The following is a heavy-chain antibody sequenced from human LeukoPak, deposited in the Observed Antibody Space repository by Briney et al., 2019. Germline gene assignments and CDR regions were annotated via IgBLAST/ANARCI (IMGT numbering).Heavy chain of an antibody. V-gene: IGHV3-21*01. CDR1: GFTFSSYS. Sequence: GGSLRLSCAASGFTFSSYSMNWVRQAPGKGLEWVSSISSSSSYIYYADSVKGRFTISRDNAKNSLYLQMNSLRAEDTAVYYCARDNSVVGEHYYYGMDVSGQGTTVTVSS. CDR2: ISSSSSYI. D-gene: IGHD1-26*01. CDR3: ARDNSVVGEHYYYGMDV. J-gene: IGHJ6*02.